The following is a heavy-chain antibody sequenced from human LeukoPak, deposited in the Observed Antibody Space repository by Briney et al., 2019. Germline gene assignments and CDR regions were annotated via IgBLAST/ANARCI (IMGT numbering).Heavy chain of an antibody. J-gene: IGHJ4*02. CDR3: ARSQAGIRGVIIHPFDY. CDR2: TYYRSKWYN. V-gene: IGHV6-1*01. Sequence: SQTLSLTCAISGDSVSSNSAAWNWIRQSPSRGLEWLGRTYYRSKWYNDYAVSVKSRITINPDTSKNQFSLQLNSVTPEDTAVYYCARSQAGIRGVIIHPFDYWGQGTLVTVSS. D-gene: IGHD3-10*01. CDR1: GDSVSSNSAA.